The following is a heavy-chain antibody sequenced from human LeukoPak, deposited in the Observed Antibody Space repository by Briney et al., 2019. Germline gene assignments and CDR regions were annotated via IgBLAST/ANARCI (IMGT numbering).Heavy chain of an antibody. CDR1: GGSFSGYY. Sequence: SETLSLTCAVYGGSFSGYYWSWIRQPPGKGLEWIGEINHSGSTNYNPSLKSRVTISVDTSKNQFSLKLSSVTAADTAVYYCARGRAQITMIVVVITLYFDYWGQGTLVTDS. D-gene: IGHD3-22*01. CDR2: INHSGST. V-gene: IGHV4-34*01. J-gene: IGHJ4*02. CDR3: ARGRAQITMIVVVITLYFDY.